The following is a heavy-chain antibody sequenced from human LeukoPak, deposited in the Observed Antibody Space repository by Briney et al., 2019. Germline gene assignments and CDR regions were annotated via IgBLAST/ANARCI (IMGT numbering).Heavy chain of an antibody. CDR3: AKVHGTPY. CDR1: GFTFTSYT. Sequence: GGSLRLSCAASGFTFTSYTMTWVRQAPGKGLEWVASISDTSGVHEEYADSVKGRFTASRDNSKNMVYVQLNSLRVEDTAVYYCAKVHGTPYWGQGTLVTVSS. V-gene: IGHV3-23*01. D-gene: IGHD1-26*01. J-gene: IGHJ4*02. CDR2: ISDTSGVHE.